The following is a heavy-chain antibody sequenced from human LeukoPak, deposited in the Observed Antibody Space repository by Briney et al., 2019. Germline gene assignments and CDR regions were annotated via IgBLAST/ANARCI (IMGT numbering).Heavy chain of an antibody. J-gene: IGHJ3*02. CDR3: AREKGRYFDWLLSKRSTAFDS. CDR1: GGSISSYY. Sequence: SETLSLTCTVSGGSISSYYWSWIRQPPGKGLEWIGYIYYSGSTNYNPSLKSRVTISVDTSKNQFSLKLSSVTAADTAVYYCAREKGRYFDWLLSKRSTAFDSWGQGTMVTVSS. D-gene: IGHD3-9*01. V-gene: IGHV4-59*01. CDR2: IYYSGST.